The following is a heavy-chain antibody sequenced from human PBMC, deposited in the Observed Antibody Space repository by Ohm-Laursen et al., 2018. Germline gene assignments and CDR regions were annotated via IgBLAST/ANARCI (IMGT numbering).Heavy chain of an antibody. J-gene: IGHJ5*02. CDR3: AKDGTYYYGSGNVA. CDR1: GFTFDDYA. CDR2: ISWNSGSI. V-gene: IGHV3-9*01. D-gene: IGHD3-10*01. Sequence: RSLRLSCTASGFTFDDYAMHWVRQAPGKGLEWVPGISWNSGSIGYADSVKGRFTISRDNAKNSLYLQMNSLRAEDTALYYCAKDGTYYYGSGNVAWGQGTLVTVSS.